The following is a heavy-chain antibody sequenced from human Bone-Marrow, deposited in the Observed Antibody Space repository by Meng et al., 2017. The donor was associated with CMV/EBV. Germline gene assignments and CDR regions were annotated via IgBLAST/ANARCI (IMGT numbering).Heavy chain of an antibody. CDR1: GFTFANYG. V-gene: IGHV3-20*04. Sequence: GGSLRLSCVTSGFTFANYGLSWVRQCPGKGLEWVSGIGWGGQATGYADSVRGRFTISRDDAKHSLFLQMDSLRAEDTALYFCVRDFYFDNTGYYGLGPWGPGTPVPVSS. CDR2: IGWGGQAT. J-gene: IGHJ5*02. D-gene: IGHD3-22*01. CDR3: VRDFYFDNTGYYGLGP.